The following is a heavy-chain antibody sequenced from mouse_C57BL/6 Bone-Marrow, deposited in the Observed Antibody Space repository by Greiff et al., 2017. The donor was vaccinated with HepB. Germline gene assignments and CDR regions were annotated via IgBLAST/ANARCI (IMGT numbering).Heavy chain of an antibody. CDR2: IRNKANNHAT. D-gene: IGHD2-2*01. Sequence: EVKVEESGGGLVQPGGSMKLSCAASGFTFSDAWMDWVRQSPEKGLEWVAEIRNKANNHATYYAVSVKGRITISRDDSKINVYLQMHSSRAEDTGIYYCTWIYYGYDRDFDYWGQGTTLTVSS. V-gene: IGHV6-6*01. CDR3: TWIYYGYDRDFDY. J-gene: IGHJ2*01. CDR1: GFTFSDAW.